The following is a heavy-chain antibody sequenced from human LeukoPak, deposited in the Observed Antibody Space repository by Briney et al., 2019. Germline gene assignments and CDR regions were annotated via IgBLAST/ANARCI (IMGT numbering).Heavy chain of an antibody. CDR3: AKRYCSGGSCKPIYYYYGMDV. J-gene: IGHJ6*02. Sequence: GGSLRLSGEASGFIFSNYGMSWVRQAPGKGLEWVSDISGSGGATKYADSVKGRFTISRDNSKNMLYLQMNSLRAEDMAVYYCAKRYCSGGSCKPIYYYYGMDVWGQGTTVIVSS. V-gene: IGHV3-23*01. CDR1: GFIFSNYG. CDR2: ISGSGGAT. D-gene: IGHD2-15*01.